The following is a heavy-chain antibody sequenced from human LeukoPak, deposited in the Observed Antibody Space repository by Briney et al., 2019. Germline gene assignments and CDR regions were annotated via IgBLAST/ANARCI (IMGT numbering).Heavy chain of an antibody. Sequence: GRSLRLSCAASGFTFSNYAMYWVRQAPGKGLGWVAAISYDGNNKYYADSVQGRFTFSRDNSKNTLYLQMNSLRPEDTALYYCAKDRYGDDELFWGQGTLVTVSS. CDR1: GFTFSNYA. D-gene: IGHD4-17*01. J-gene: IGHJ4*02. CDR2: ISYDGNNK. CDR3: AKDRYGDDELF. V-gene: IGHV3-30-3*01.